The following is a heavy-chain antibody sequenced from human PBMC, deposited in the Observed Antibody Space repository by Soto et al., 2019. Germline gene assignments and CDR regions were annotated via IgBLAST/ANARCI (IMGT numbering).Heavy chain of an antibody. CDR3: ARLPGIAAAGARGWFDP. V-gene: IGHV4-4*02. CDR2: IYHSGST. CDR1: SGSISSSNW. J-gene: IGHJ5*02. Sequence: QVQLQESGPGLVKPSGTLSLTCAVSSGSISSSNWWSWVRQPPGKGLEWIGEIYHSGSTNYNPSLKSRVTISVDKSKNQFSLKLSSVTAADTAVYYCARLPGIAAAGARGWFDPWGQGTLVTVSS. D-gene: IGHD6-13*01.